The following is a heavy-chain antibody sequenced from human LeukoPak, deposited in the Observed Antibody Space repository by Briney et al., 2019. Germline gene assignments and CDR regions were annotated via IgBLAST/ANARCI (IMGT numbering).Heavy chain of an antibody. D-gene: IGHD3-16*01. V-gene: IGHV6-1*01. Sequence: SQTLSLTCALSGDTLSSNIAAWNWLRQSPSRGLEWLGRTYYRSTLFTDYAVSVKSRITINPDTSNNDFSLQLNSVPPEDTAVYYCAREGFGVLDDWGQGTLVTVSS. J-gene: IGHJ4*02. CDR1: GDTLSSNIAA. CDR3: AREGFGVLDD. CDR2: TYYRSTLFT.